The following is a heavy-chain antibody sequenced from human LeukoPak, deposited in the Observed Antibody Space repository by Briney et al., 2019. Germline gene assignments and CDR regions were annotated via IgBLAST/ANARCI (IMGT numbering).Heavy chain of an antibody. CDR2: IIPIFGTA. D-gene: IGHD3-22*01. Sequence: ASVKVSCKASGGTFSSYAISWVRQAPGQGLEWMGGIIPIFGTANYAQKFQGRVTITADESTSTAYMELSSLRSEDTAVYYCASGSSGNYKPSDNWFDPWGQGTLVTVSS. CDR3: ASGSSGNYKPSDNWFDP. J-gene: IGHJ5*02. V-gene: IGHV1-69*13. CDR1: GGTFSSYA.